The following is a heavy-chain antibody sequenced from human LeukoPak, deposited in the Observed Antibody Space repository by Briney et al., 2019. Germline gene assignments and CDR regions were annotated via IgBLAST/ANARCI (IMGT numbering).Heavy chain of an antibody. Sequence: PSETLSLTCTVSGGSISSSSYYWGWIRQPPGKGLEWIGSIYYSGSTYYNPSLKSRVTISVDTSKNQFSLKLSSVTAADTAVYYCATPGPIWSTIFDYWGQGTLVTVSS. J-gene: IGHJ4*02. V-gene: IGHV4-39*07. CDR1: GGSISSSSYY. D-gene: IGHD3-10*01. CDR2: IYYSGST. CDR3: ATPGPIWSTIFDY.